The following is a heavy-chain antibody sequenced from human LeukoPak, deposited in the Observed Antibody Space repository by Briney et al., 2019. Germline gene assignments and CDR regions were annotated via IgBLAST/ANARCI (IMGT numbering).Heavy chain of an antibody. D-gene: IGHD3-22*01. CDR2: ISSASRTI. J-gene: IGHJ3*02. V-gene: IGHV3-48*04. CDR1: GFTFSDDS. CDR3: TRWMFSYYDKNAFDI. Sequence: GGSLRLSCAASGFTFSDDSMSWVRQAPGKGLQWISFISSASRTIYYEDSVKGRFTISRDNAQNPLYLQMNSLKAEDTAVYYCTRWMFSYYDKNAFDIWGQGTMVTVSS.